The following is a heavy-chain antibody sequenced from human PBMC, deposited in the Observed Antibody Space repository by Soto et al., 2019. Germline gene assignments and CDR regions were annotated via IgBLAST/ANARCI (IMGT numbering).Heavy chain of an antibody. Sequence: QVQLQQWGAGLLKPSETLSLTCAVYGGSFSGYYWSWIRQPPGKGLEWIGEINHSGSTNYNTTLNSRVTISVDTSKNQFSLKLSSVTAADTAVYYCARVLRCRGYCFGSFPFDYWGQGTLVTVSS. CDR3: ARVLRCRGYCFGSFPFDY. V-gene: IGHV4-34*01. D-gene: IGHD2-21*01. CDR1: GGSFSGYY. J-gene: IGHJ4*02. CDR2: INHSGST.